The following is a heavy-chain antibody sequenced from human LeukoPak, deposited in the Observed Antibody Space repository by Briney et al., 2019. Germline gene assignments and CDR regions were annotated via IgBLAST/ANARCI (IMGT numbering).Heavy chain of an antibody. D-gene: IGHD3-22*01. V-gene: IGHV3-23*01. CDR2: LSDSGTTT. CDR1: GFTFRNYG. Sequence: GGSLRLSCAASGFTFRNYGMSWVRQAPGKGLEWVSALSDSGTTTYYADSVKGRFTISRDNAKNSLYLQMNSLRAEDTAVYYCARVPYYDSSGYFDYWGQGTLVTVSS. CDR3: ARVPYYDSSGYFDY. J-gene: IGHJ4*02.